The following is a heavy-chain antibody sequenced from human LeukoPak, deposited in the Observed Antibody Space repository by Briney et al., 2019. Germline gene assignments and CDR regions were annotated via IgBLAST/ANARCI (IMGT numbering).Heavy chain of an antibody. CDR3: ALLTTVTTSFDY. CDR1: GFSLSTSGVG. J-gene: IGHJ4*02. Sequence: SGPTLVNPTQTLTLTCSFSGFSLSTSGVGVGWIRQPPGRALEWLALIYWNDGKRYSPSLESRLAITKDTSKNQVVLTMTNLDPVDTATYYCALLTTVTTSFDYWGQGTLVTVSA. D-gene: IGHD4-17*01. V-gene: IGHV2-5*01. CDR2: IYWNDGK.